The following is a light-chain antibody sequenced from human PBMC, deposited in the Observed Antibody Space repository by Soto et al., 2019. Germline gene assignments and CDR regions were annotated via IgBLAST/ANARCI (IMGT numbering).Light chain of an antibody. V-gene: IGKV3-20*01. CDR3: QQYSGSPYT. Sequence: EIVLTQSPATLSLSPGESATLSCRASQTLNSNSIAWYQQKRGQPPRLLIFGAFSRATGAPNRFSGSGSGTDFTLTISGLEPEDFAVYYCQQYSGSPYTFGQGTKLEI. CDR1: QTLNSNS. J-gene: IGKJ2*01. CDR2: GAF.